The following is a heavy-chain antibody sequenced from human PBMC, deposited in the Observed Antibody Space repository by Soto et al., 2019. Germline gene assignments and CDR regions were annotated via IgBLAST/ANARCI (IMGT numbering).Heavy chain of an antibody. J-gene: IGHJ6*04. CDR1: GFTFSSCC. CDR2: ISYDGSNK. V-gene: IGHV3-30*03. D-gene: IGHD3-9*01. Sequence: GGSFILSCAASGFTFSSCCMHWVLQAPGKGLEWVAVISYDGSNKYCADSVKGRFTISRDNSKNTLYLQMNSLRAEDTAVYYCARVAGRGMLTGEDCAEMDVWGKGTALTVSS. CDR3: ARVAGRGMLTGEDCAEMDV.